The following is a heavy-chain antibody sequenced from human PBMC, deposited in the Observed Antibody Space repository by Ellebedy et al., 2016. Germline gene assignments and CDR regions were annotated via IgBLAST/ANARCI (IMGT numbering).Heavy chain of an antibody. J-gene: IGHJ4*02. CDR2: ICSRGNT. V-gene: IGHV4-39*07. Sequence: SETLSLXCTVSGDSIISSSYRWGWIRQPPGKGLEWIGNICSRGNTFYNAPLRSRLTISVDTSKNQFSLNLSSVTAADTAVYYCVRDLLFSGSRRVLDWGQGTLVAVSS. D-gene: IGHD3-10*01. CDR3: VRDLLFSGSRRVLD. CDR1: GDSIISSSYR.